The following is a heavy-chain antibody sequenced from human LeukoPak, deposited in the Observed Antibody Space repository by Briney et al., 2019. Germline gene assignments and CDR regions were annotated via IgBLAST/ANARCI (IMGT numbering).Heavy chain of an antibody. CDR3: ARSLRFLEWLLPFDY. V-gene: IGHV3-30-3*01. D-gene: IGHD3-3*01. Sequence: PGGSLRLSCAASGFTFSSYAMHWVRQAPGKGLEWVAVISYDGSNKYYADSVKGRFTISRDNSKNTLYLQMNSLRAGDTAVYYCARSLRFLEWLLPFDYWGQGTLVTVSS. J-gene: IGHJ4*02. CDR1: GFTFSSYA. CDR2: ISYDGSNK.